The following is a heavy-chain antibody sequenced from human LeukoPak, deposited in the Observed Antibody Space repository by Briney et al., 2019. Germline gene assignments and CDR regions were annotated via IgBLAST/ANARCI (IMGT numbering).Heavy chain of an antibody. CDR2: INPNSGGT. CDR1: GYTFITYY. CDR3: ARGLSGSGSYYDYGMDV. V-gene: IGHV1-2*02. J-gene: IGHJ6*02. D-gene: IGHD3-10*01. Sequence: GASVKVSCKASGYTFITYYMHWVRQAPGQGLEWMGWINPNSGGTNYAQKFQGRVTMTRDTSISTAYMELSSLRSDDTAVYYCARGLSGSGSYYDYGMDVWGQGTTVTVSS.